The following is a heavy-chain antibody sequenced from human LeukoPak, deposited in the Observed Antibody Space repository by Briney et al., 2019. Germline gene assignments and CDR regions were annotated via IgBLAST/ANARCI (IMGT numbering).Heavy chain of an antibody. CDR1: GFTFSSYG. V-gene: IGHV3-23*01. J-gene: IGHJ4*02. Sequence: AGGSLRLSCAASGFTFSSYGVSWVRQAPGKGLEWVSGISGSGDSTYYADSVKGRFTISRDNSKNTLYLQMNSLRAEDTAVYYCARRSGIAVAGAFDYWGQGTLVTVSS. CDR2: ISGSGDST. D-gene: IGHD6-19*01. CDR3: ARRSGIAVAGAFDY.